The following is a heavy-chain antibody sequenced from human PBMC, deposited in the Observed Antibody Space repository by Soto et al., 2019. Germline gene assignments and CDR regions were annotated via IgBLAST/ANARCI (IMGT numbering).Heavy chain of an antibody. Sequence: EVQLLDSGGGLVQPGGSLRLSCAASGFTFRTYAMSWVRQAPGKGLEWVSTISDSGTTYYANSVKGRFTISRDNSRNTLDXQXNXXXXXXXXXXXXXXXXXGXCSRTSCLYFSDSWGQGTLVTVSS. CDR2: ISDSGTT. D-gene: IGHD2-2*01. J-gene: IGHJ5*02. CDR1: GFTFRTYA. V-gene: IGHV3-23*01. CDR3: XXXXXGXCSRTSCLYFSDS.